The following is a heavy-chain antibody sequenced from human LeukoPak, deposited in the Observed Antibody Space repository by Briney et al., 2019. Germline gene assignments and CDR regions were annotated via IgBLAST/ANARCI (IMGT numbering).Heavy chain of an antibody. CDR2: IYYSGST. CDR1: GGSISSYY. Sequence: SETLSLTCTVSGGSISSYYWSWIRQPPGKGLEWIGYIYYSGSTNYNPSLKSRVTISVDTSKNQFSLKLSSVTAADTAVYYCVSGTTVTSGTDYWGQGTLVTVSS. V-gene: IGHV4-59*12. CDR3: VSGTTVTSGTDY. D-gene: IGHD4-11*01. J-gene: IGHJ4*02.